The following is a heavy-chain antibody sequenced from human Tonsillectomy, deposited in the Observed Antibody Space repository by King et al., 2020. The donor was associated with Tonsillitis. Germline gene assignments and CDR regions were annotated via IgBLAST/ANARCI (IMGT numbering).Heavy chain of an antibody. CDR1: GLTFSNYV. D-gene: IGHD3-10*01. Sequence: EVQLVESGGGLVQPGGSLRLSCAASGLTFSNYVMNWVRQAPGKGLEWISGISGSGGSTYYADSVKGRLTISRDNSKTTLHLQMNSLRAEDTAVYYCAKSGSGSYKGIGWFAPWGLGTLVTGAS. J-gene: IGHJ5*02. CDR2: ISGSGGST. V-gene: IGHV3-23*04. CDR3: AKSGSGSYKGIGWFAP.